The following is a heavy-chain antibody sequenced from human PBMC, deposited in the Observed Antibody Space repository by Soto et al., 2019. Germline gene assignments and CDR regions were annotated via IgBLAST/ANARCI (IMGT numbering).Heavy chain of an antibody. V-gene: IGHV3-23*01. CDR2: ISGSGGST. J-gene: IGHJ4*02. Sequence: PAWSLSLSFAASGFILSSYAMSWVRQAPGKGLEWVSGISGSGGSTYYADYAKGRLTISRDNSKNTLYLQMNSLRADDTAAYYCAKDSSQYYYDSCGYYPGYWRQGTVVSVSS. CDR1: GFILSSYA. CDR3: AKDSSQYYYDSCGYYPGY. D-gene: IGHD3-22*01.